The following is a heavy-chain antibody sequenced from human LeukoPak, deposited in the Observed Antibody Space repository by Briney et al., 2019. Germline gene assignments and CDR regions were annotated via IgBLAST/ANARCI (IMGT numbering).Heavy chain of an antibody. CDR3: ASGDGSSYLSISDY. Sequence: QAGGSLRLSCAASGFTFTTYTMHWVRQAPGKGLEWVALISFHGSSKYYADSVKGRFSISRDNSKNTLYLQMNSLKSDDTAVYCCASGDGSSYLSISDYWGQGALVTVSS. CDR1: GFTFTTYT. CDR2: ISFHGSSK. V-gene: IGHV3-30*04. J-gene: IGHJ4*02. D-gene: IGHD6-13*01.